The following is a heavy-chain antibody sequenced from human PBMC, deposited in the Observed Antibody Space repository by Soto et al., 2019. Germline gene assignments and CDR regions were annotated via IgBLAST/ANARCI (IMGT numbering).Heavy chain of an antibody. V-gene: IGHV5-51*01. J-gene: IGHJ4*02. Sequence: PGESLKISCKGSGYSFTSYWIGWVRQMPGKGLEWMGIIYPGDSDTRYSPSFQGQVTISADKSISTAYLQWSSLKASDTAMYYCARHVVIAAAGTHSSLFDYWGQGTLVTVSS. D-gene: IGHD6-13*01. CDR2: IYPGDSDT. CDR1: GYSFTSYW. CDR3: ARHVVIAAAGTHSSLFDY.